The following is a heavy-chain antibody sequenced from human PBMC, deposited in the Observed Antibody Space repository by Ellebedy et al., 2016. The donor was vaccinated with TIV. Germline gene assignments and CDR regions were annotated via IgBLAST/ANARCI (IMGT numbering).Heavy chain of an antibody. Sequence: GGSLRLXCAASGFTFSSYGMHWVRQAPGKGLVWVSRIRSDGSGSTYADSVKGRFTISRDNAKNTLYLQMHSLRAEDTAVYYCARGGSYASSSVDYWGPGTLVTVSS. CDR2: IRSDGSGS. V-gene: IGHV3-74*01. CDR1: GFTFSSYG. J-gene: IGHJ4*02. D-gene: IGHD6-6*01. CDR3: ARGGSYASSSVDY.